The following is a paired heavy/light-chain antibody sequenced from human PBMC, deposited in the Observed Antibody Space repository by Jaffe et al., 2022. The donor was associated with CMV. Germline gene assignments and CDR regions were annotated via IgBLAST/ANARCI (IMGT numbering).Heavy chain of an antibody. V-gene: IGHV3-21*01. CDR2: ISGGSTYI. J-gene: IGHJ3*02. CDR1: GFTFSSYS. CDR3: ARDRHYYDTIGYYLDAFDM. Sequence: EVQLVESGGGLVKPGGSLRLSCAASGFTFSSYSISWVRQAPGKGLEWVSSISGGSTYIYYADSVKGRFTISRDNAKNSLFLQMSSLRAEDTAVYYCARDRHYYDTIGYYLDAFDMWGQGTMVTVSS. D-gene: IGHD3-22*01.
Light chain of an antibody. CDR2: GAS. V-gene: IGKV4-1*01. J-gene: IGKJ4*01. Sequence: DIVMTQSPDSLAVSLGERATINCKSSQSVLYISNNQNYLAWYQQKSGQPPKLIIYGASTRESGVPDRFSGSGSGTDFTLTISSLQAEDVAVYYCQQYYSLPLTFGGGTKVEI. CDR1: QSVLYISNNQNY. CDR3: QQYYSLPLT.